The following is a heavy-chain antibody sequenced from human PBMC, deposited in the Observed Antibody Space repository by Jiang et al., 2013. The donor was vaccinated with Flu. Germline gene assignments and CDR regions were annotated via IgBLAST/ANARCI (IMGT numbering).Heavy chain of an antibody. CDR3: ARDGVAAAGEFDY. J-gene: IGHJ4*02. V-gene: IGHV4-59*01. CDR1: GGSISSYY. CDR2: IYYSGST. D-gene: IGHD6-13*01. Sequence: LLKPSETLSLTCTVSGGSISSYYWSWIRQPPGKGLEWIGYIYYSGSTNYNPSLKSRVTISVDTSKNQFSLKLSSVTAADTAVYYCARDGVAAAGEFDYWGQGTLVTVSS.